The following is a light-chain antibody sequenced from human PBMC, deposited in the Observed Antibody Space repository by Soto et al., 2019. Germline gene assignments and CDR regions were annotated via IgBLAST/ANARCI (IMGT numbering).Light chain of an antibody. J-gene: IGKJ5*01. CDR2: GAS. CDR3: QQYENSPIT. CDR1: QSLSSNF. V-gene: IGKV3-20*01. Sequence: EIVLTQSPGILSLSPGERDSLSCGASQSLSSNFLAWYQQKPGQAPRFIIYGASSRATGIPDRFSGTGSETDFTLTINRLEPEDFAVYYCQQYENSPITFGQGTRLEI.